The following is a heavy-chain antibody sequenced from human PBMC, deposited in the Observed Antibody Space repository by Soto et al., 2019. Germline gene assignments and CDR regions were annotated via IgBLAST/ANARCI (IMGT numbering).Heavy chain of an antibody. Sequence: GGSLRLSCAASGFTFSSYWMSWVRQAPGKGQEWVANIKQDGSEKYYVDSVKGRFTISRDNAKNSLYLQMNSLRAEDTAVYYCARDPGGVIVSRPDAFDIWGQGTMVTVSS. D-gene: IGHD3-16*02. V-gene: IGHV3-7*01. CDR3: ARDPGGVIVSRPDAFDI. J-gene: IGHJ3*02. CDR1: GFTFSSYW. CDR2: IKQDGSEK.